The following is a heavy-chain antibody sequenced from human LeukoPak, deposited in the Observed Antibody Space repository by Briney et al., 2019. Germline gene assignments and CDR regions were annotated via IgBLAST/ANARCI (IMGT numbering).Heavy chain of an antibody. Sequence: GGSLRLSCAASGFTFSSYAMSWVRQAPGKGLDWVSAISGSGGSNYYADSVKGRFTISRDNSKNTLYLQMNSLRAEDTAVYYCAKDKGFTMIVVVSTGGFDYWGQGTLVTVSS. CDR1: GFTFSSYA. V-gene: IGHV3-23*01. CDR2: ISGSGGSN. CDR3: AKDKGFTMIVVVSTGGFDY. J-gene: IGHJ4*02. D-gene: IGHD3-22*01.